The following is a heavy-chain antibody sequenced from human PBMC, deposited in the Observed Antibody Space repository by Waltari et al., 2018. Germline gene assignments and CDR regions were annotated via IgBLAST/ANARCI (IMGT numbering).Heavy chain of an antibody. CDR3: ARRFIGAFDI. J-gene: IGHJ3*02. CDR1: GYTFIAYG. D-gene: IGHD3-3*01. V-gene: IGHV1-18*04. Sequence: QVQLVQSGPEMKRPGASVKVSCKASGYTFIAYGLSWVRQAPGQGLEWMGWIRAPNDKTNYAQKFQDRATMTTDTTTSTAYMELRSLRSDDTAVYYCARRFIGAFDIWGQGTMVTVSS. CDR2: IRAPNDKT.